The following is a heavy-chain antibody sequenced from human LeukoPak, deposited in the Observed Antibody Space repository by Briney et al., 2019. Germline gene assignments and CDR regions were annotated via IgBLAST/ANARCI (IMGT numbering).Heavy chain of an antibody. J-gene: IGHJ3*01. CDR2: IKTSTGNP. CDR1: GYIFTNYA. CDR3: ARDQDVMVRGDV. V-gene: IGHV7-4-1*02. Sequence: ASVKVSCKASGYIFTNYAMNWVRQAPGQGLEGMGYIKTSTGNPTYAQGFTGRFVFSLDTSVSTAYLQINNLKTEDTAVYYCARDQDVMVRGDVWGQGTMVTVSS. D-gene: IGHD3-10*01.